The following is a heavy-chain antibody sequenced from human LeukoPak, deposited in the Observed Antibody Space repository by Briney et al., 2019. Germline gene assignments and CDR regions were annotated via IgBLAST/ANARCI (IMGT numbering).Heavy chain of an antibody. V-gene: IGHV4-39*07. J-gene: IGHJ5*02. D-gene: IGHD3-10*01. CDR2: INRSAST. CDR3: ARRGPPRTMLRGVKSGWFDP. Sequence: PSETLSLTCTVSGGSISSSSYFWSWIRQPPGKGLEWIGEINRSASTNYNPSLKSRVTISIDTSKNQFSLKLSSVTAADTAVYYCARRGPPRTMLRGVKSGWFDPWGQGTLVTVSS. CDR1: GGSISSSSYF.